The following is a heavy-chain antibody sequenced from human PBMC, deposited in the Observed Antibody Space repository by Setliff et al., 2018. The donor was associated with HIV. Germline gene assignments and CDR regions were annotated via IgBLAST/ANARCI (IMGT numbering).Heavy chain of an antibody. CDR1: GFTFSRYS. CDR2: ISSSSSYI. D-gene: IGHD5-12*01. CDR3: TRVVGEGYNSVDY. V-gene: IGHV3-21*01. J-gene: IGHJ4*02. Sequence: PGGSLRLSCAASGFTFSRYSMTWVRQAPGKGLEWVSSISSSSSYIYYADSIKGRFTISRDNAKSSLYLQMNSLRAEDTAVYYCTRVVGEGYNSVDYWGQGTLVTVSS.